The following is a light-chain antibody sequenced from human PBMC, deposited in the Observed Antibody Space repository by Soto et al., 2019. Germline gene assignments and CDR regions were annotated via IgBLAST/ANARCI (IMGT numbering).Light chain of an antibody. CDR1: TSDVGGYNY. CDR2: DVN. CDR3: SSYRSDSTAV. Sequence: QSALTQPASVSGSPGQSITIPCTGTTSDVGGYNYVSWYQQHPGKAPQLMIYDVNNRPSGVSDRFSASKSVNTASLTISGLQAEDGAEYYCSSYRSDSTAVFGGGTKVTVL. J-gene: IGLJ2*01. V-gene: IGLV2-14*01.